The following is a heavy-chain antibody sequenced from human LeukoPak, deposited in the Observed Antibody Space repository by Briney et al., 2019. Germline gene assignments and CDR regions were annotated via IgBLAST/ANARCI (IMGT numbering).Heavy chain of an antibody. CDR3: ASGKPGPYYYYLDV. Sequence: PGGSLRLSCAASGFTFSAYYMTWMRQAPGKGLEWVSHISSPGSSILYADSVKGRFTISRDNAKNSLYLQMHSLRVEDTAIYYCASGKPGPYYYYLDVWGKGTKVTVSS. J-gene: IGHJ6*03. V-gene: IGHV3-11*04. D-gene: IGHD3-10*01. CDR1: GFTFSAYY. CDR2: ISSPGSSI.